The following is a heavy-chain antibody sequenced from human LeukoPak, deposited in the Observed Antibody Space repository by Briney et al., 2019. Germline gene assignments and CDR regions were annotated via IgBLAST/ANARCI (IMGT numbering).Heavy chain of an antibody. D-gene: IGHD6-13*01. CDR1: GFTFSSYS. Sequence: GGSLRPSCAASGFTFSSYSMNWVRQAPGKGLEWVSSISSSSSYIYYADSVKGRFTISRDNAKNSLYLQMNSLRAEDTAVYYCARLVPSSSWAPFDYWGQGTLVTVSS. CDR2: ISSSSSYI. V-gene: IGHV3-21*01. J-gene: IGHJ4*02. CDR3: ARLVPSSSWAPFDY.